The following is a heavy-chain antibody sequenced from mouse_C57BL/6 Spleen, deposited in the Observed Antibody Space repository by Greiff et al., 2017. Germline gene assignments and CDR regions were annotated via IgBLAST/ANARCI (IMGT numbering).Heavy chain of an antibody. CDR3: VRRIAY. CDR1: GFTFNTYA. V-gene: IGHV10-1*02. CDR2: IRSKSNNYAT. Sequence: EVKLMESGGGLVQPKGSLKLSCAASGFTFNTYAMNWVRQAPGKGLDWVARIRSKSNNYATYYADSVKDRFTISRDDSQSMLYLQMNNLKTEDTAMYYCVRRIAYWGQGTLVTVSA. J-gene: IGHJ3*01.